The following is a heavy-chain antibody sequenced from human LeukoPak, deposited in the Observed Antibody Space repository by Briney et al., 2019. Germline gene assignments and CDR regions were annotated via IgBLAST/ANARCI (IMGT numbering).Heavy chain of an antibody. Sequence: GSLRLSCAASGFTSSDYYMSWIRRAPGKGLEWVSYISSSGSTIYYADSVKGRFTISRDNAKNSLYLQMNSLRAEDTAVYYCARDSGGSYVLDYWGQGTLVTVSS. CDR1: GFTSSDYY. CDR2: ISSSGSTI. D-gene: IGHD1-26*01. J-gene: IGHJ4*02. V-gene: IGHV3-11*01. CDR3: ARDSGGSYVLDY.